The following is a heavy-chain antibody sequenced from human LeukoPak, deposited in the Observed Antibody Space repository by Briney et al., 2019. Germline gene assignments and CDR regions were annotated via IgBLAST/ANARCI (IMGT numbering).Heavy chain of an antibody. D-gene: IGHD2-21*02. Sequence: SETLSLTCAVYGGSFSGYYWSWIRQPPGKGLEWIGEINHSGSTNYNPSLKSRATISVDTSKNQFSLKLSSVTAADTAVYYCASHIVVVTATLYNWFDPWGQGTLVTVSS. CDR3: ASHIVVVTATLYNWFDP. CDR1: GGSFSGYY. J-gene: IGHJ5*02. CDR2: INHSGST. V-gene: IGHV4-34*01.